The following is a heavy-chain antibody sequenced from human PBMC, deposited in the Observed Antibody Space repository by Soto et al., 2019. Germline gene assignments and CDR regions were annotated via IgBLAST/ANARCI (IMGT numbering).Heavy chain of an antibody. Sequence: GGSLRLSCAASGFTFSSYEMNWVRQAPGKGLEWVSSISSSASTIYYADSVKGRFTISRDNAKNSLYLQMNSLRAEDTAVYYCARSWGVYCSSTSCYSPWFDPWGQGTLVTVSS. J-gene: IGHJ5*02. CDR1: GFTFSSYE. V-gene: IGHV3-48*03. CDR3: ARSWGVYCSSTSCYSPWFDP. D-gene: IGHD2-2*02. CDR2: ISSSASTI.